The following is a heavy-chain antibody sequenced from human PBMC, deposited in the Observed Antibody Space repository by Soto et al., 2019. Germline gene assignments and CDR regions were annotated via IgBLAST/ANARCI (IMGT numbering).Heavy chain of an antibody. Sequence: QVQLVQSGAEVKKPGASVKLSCKASGYTFINYYIHWVRQAPGQGLEWMGIFNPTSGSTNYAQKFQGRVALTMDTSTRTVYMELSSLRFDDTAVYYCARDLAAGDYWGQGTLVTVSS. CDR1: GYTFINYY. CDR2: FNPTSGST. CDR3: ARDLAAGDY. J-gene: IGHJ4*02. V-gene: IGHV1-46*01. D-gene: IGHD6-13*01.